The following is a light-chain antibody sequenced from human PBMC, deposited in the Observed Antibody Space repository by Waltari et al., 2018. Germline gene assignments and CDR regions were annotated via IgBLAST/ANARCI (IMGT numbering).Light chain of an antibody. CDR2: DVS. CDR3: SSYMRRSLLV. J-gene: IGLJ3*02. V-gene: IGLV2-14*03. CDR1: SSDVGDYKS. Sequence: QSALTQPASVSGSPGQSITISCTGTSSDVGDYKSVSWYQQYPGTAPKLLIYDVSKRPSGVSNRFSGSKSGNTAASLTISGLQAEDEADYYCSSYMRRSLLVFGGGTKVTVL.